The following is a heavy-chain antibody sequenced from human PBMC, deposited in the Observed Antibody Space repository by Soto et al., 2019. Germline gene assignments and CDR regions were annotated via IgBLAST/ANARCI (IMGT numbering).Heavy chain of an antibody. V-gene: IGHV1-18*01. CDR3: ARAHYYDSSGYSNHFDY. CDR1: GYTFSNYG. Sequence: ASVKVSCKASGYTFSNYGISWVRQAPGQGLEWMGWISGNNGNTKYAQKVQGRVTMTTDTSTTTAYMELRSLRSDDTAVYYCARAHYYDSSGYSNHFDYWGQGTLVTVSS. D-gene: IGHD3-22*01. J-gene: IGHJ4*02. CDR2: ISGNNGNT.